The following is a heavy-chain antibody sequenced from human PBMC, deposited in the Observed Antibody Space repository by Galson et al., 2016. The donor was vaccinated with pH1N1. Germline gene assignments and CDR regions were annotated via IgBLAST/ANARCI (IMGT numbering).Heavy chain of an antibody. CDR2: IIPIFNTT. CDR1: GGTFGSYG. Sequence: SVKVSCKASGGTFGSYGINWVRQAPGQGLEWMGGIIPIFNTTKYAQNFQGRVTITADELTTTAYMELTSLRSDDTAMYFCAREDYYDTELSDWSFDLWGRGPLLTVSS. V-gene: IGHV1-69*13. D-gene: IGHD3-22*01. CDR3: AREDYYDTELSDWSFDL. J-gene: IGHJ2*01.